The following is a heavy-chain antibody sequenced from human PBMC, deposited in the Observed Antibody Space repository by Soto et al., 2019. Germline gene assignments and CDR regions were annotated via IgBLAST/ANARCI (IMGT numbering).Heavy chain of an antibody. J-gene: IGHJ5*02. V-gene: IGHV4-34*01. CDR2: INHSGST. D-gene: IGHD6-6*01. CDR1: GGSFSGYY. Sequence: PSETLSLTCAVYGGSFSGYYWSWIRQPPGKGLEWIGEINHSGSTNYNPSLKSRVTISVDTSKNQFSLKLSSVTAADTAVYYCARGTQSEYSSSNWFDPWGKGTMVTVS. CDR3: ARGTQSEYSSSNWFDP.